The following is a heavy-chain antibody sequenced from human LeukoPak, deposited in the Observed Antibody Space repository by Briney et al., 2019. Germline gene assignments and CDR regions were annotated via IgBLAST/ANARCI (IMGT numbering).Heavy chain of an antibody. V-gene: IGHV4-34*01. CDR2: INHSGST. CDR1: GGSFSGYY. J-gene: IGHJ4*02. D-gene: IGHD2-15*01. Sequence: SETLSLTCAVCGGSFSGYYWSWIRQPPGKGLEWIGEINHSGSTNYNPSLKSRVTISVDTSKNQFSLKLSSVTAADTAVYYCARGAHCSGGSCRYRGFFDYWGQGTLVTVSS. CDR3: ARGAHCSGGSCRYRGFFDY.